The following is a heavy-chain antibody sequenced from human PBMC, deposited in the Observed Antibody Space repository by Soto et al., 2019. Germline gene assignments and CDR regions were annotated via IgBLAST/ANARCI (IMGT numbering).Heavy chain of an antibody. V-gene: IGHV3-11*01. D-gene: IGHD2-21*02. Sequence: QVQLVESGGGLVKPGGSLRLSCAASGFTFSDYYMSWIRQAPGKGLEWVSYISSSGSTIYYADSVKGRFTISRDNAKNSLYLQMNSLRAEDTAVYYCARARPHIVVVTAIDPHFDYWGHGTLVTVSS. CDR1: GFTFSDYY. CDR2: ISSSGSTI. CDR3: ARARPHIVVVTAIDPHFDY. J-gene: IGHJ4*01.